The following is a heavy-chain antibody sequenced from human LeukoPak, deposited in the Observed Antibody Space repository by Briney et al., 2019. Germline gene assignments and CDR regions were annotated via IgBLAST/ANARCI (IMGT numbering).Heavy chain of an antibody. CDR1: GFPFSSYS. J-gene: IGHJ4*02. V-gene: IGHV3-48*01. CDR2: ISSSSSSI. Sequence: GGSLRLSCAASGFPFSSYSINWVRQAPGKGLEWVSYISSSSSSIYYADSVKGRFTLSRDNAKNSLYLQMNSLRAEDTAVCYCARGYSTTWYTLFDYWGQGTLVTVSS. CDR3: ARGYSTTWYTLFDY. D-gene: IGHD2-2*02.